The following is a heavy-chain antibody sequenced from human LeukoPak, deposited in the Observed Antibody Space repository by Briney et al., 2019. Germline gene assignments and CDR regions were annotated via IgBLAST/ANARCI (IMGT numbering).Heavy chain of an antibody. J-gene: IGHJ5*02. CDR2: ISGSGGTT. Sequence: GGSLRLSCAASGFTFSSYSMSWVRQAPGKGLEWVSAISGSGGTTYYADSVKGRFTISSDNSNSTLHVQMNSLRAEDTAVYYCAIVEAARQGTIDLCGQGTLVTISS. CDR3: AIVEAARQGTIDL. V-gene: IGHV3-23*01. D-gene: IGHD6-6*01. CDR1: GFTFSSYS.